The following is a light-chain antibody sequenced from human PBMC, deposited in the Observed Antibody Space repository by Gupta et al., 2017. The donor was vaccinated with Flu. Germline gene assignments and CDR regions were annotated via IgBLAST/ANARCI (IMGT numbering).Light chain of an antibody. CDR1: SGDVGGYDY. Sequence: QSALTQPASLSGSPGQSITIPCIGTSGDVGGYDYVSWYQQHPGKAPRLMIFDVNKRPSGISNRFSGSKSGKTASLTISGLLGDDEADYYCSSYTSTSTVLFGGGTKVTVL. CDR2: DVN. J-gene: IGLJ2*01. CDR3: SSYTSTSTVL. V-gene: IGLV2-14*03.